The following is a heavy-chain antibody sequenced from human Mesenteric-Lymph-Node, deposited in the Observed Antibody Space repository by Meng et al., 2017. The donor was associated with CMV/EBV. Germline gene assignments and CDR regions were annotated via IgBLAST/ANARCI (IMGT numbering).Heavy chain of an antibody. CDR2: ISDSGGST. D-gene: IGHD3-3*01. CDR1: GFTFTSYA. J-gene: IGHJ6*02. Sequence: GGSLRLSCAASGFTFTSYAMSWVRQAPGKGLEWVSSISDSGGSTYYADSVKGRFTISRDNSKNTLYLQMNSLRAEDTAVYYCARADRAYDFWRDYGMDVWGQGTTVTVSS. V-gene: IGHV3-23*01. CDR3: ARADRAYDFWRDYGMDV.